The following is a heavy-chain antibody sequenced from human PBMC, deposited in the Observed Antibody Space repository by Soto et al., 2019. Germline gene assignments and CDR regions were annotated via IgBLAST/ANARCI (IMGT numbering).Heavy chain of an antibody. CDR3: ARDQYDFWGTIPDY. CDR2: ISYDGSNK. CDR1: GFTFSSYA. Sequence: GGSLRLSCAASGFTFSSYAMHWVRQAPGKGLEWVAVISYDGSNKYYADSVKGRFTISRDNSKNTLYLQMNSLRAEDTAVYYCARDQYDFWGTIPDYWGQGTLVTVSS. D-gene: IGHD3-3*01. V-gene: IGHV3-30-3*01. J-gene: IGHJ4*02.